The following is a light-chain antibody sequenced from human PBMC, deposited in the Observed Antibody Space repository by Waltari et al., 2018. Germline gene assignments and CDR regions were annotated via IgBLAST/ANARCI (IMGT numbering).Light chain of an antibody. Sequence: EIVLTQSPATLSLSPGERATLSCRASQCVSSYLAWYQQKPGQAPRLLIYAASTRATGIPARFSCSGSGTDFTLTISSLEPEDFAVYYCQQRSNWPRTFGQGTKVEIK. J-gene: IGKJ1*01. CDR3: QQRSNWPRT. V-gene: IGKV3-11*01. CDR2: AAS. CDR1: QCVSSY.